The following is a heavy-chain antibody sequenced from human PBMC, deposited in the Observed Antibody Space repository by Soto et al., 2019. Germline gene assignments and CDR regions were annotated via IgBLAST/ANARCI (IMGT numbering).Heavy chain of an antibody. CDR2: INAGNGDT. CDR3: ARGYCSSTSCKYYFDY. V-gene: IGHV1-3*01. Sequence: VSGKFSGKASGYPFTRYAIHLARQAPGQRPEWMGWINAGNGDTKYSRNFQGRVTITRDTSASTAYMELSSLRSEDTAMYHCARGYCSSTSCKYYFDYWGQGTLVTGSS. CDR1: GYPFTRYA. J-gene: IGHJ4*01. D-gene: IGHD2-2*01.